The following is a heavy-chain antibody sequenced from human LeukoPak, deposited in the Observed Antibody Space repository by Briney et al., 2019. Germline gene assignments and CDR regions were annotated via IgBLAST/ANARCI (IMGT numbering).Heavy chain of an antibody. J-gene: IGHJ5*02. CDR2: INPNSGGT. D-gene: IGHD6-13*01. CDR3: ARGSGRQQLWFDP. Sequence: ASVKVSCKASGYTFTGQYMHWVRQAPGQGLEWMGWINPNSGGTNYAQKFQGRVTMARDTSISTAYMELSSLRSDDTAVYYCARGSGRQQLWFDPWGQGTLVTDSS. V-gene: IGHV1-2*02. CDR1: GYTFTGQY.